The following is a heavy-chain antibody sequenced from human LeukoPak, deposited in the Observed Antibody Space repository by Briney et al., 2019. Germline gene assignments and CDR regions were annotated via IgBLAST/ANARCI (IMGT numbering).Heavy chain of an antibody. J-gene: IGHJ4*02. D-gene: IGHD6-19*01. V-gene: IGHV3-23*01. Sequence: GGSLRLSCAASGFPFSSYGMSWVRQAPGKGLEWVSAISGSGGGTYYADSVKGRFTISRDNSKNTLYLQMNSLRAEDTAVYYCAKDTPDDIAVAAPYFDYWGQGTLVTVSS. CDR1: GFPFSSYG. CDR2: ISGSGGGT. CDR3: AKDTPDDIAVAAPYFDY.